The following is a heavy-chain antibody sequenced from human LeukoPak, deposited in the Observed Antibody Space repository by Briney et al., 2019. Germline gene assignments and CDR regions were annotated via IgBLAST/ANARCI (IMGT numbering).Heavy chain of an antibody. CDR1: GGTFSSYA. Sequence: SSVKVSCKASGGTFSSYAISWVRQAPGQGLEWMGGIIPIFGTANYAQKFQGRVTITTDESTSTAYMELSSLRSEDTAVYYCAATRGRYDSSGYLTDAFDIWGQGTMATVSS. V-gene: IGHV1-69*05. D-gene: IGHD3-22*01. CDR3: AATRGRYDSSGYLTDAFDI. J-gene: IGHJ3*02. CDR2: IIPIFGTA.